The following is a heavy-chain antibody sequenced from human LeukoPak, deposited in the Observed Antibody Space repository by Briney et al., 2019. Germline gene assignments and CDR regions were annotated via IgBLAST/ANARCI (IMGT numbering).Heavy chain of an antibody. Sequence: SETLSLTCTVSGGSISSSSYYWGWIRQPPGKGLEWIGSIYYSGSTYYNPSLKSLVNISVDTSKKQFSLKLSSVPAADTAVYYCARQQPGYCSSTSCLNEVDYWGQGTLVTVSS. CDR3: ARQQPGYCSSTSCLNEVDY. CDR1: GGSISSSSYY. V-gene: IGHV4-39*01. D-gene: IGHD2-2*01. CDR2: IYYSGST. J-gene: IGHJ4*02.